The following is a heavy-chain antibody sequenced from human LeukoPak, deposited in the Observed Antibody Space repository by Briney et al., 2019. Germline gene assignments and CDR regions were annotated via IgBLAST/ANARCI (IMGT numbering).Heavy chain of an antibody. Sequence: KASETLSLTCAVSGGSISSSNWWSWVRQPPGKGLEWIGEIYHSGSTNYNPSLKSRVTISVDKSKNQFSLKLSSVTAADTAVYYCASGRVDYDFWSGYSHNWFDPWGQGTLVTVSS. CDR2: IYHSGST. J-gene: IGHJ5*02. CDR1: GGSISSSNW. CDR3: ASGRVDYDFWSGYSHNWFDP. V-gene: IGHV4-4*02. D-gene: IGHD3-3*01.